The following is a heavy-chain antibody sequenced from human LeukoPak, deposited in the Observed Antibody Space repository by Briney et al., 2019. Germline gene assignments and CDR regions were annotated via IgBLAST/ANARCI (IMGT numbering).Heavy chain of an antibody. CDR3: AKGSHYYDSSGYYYPFWC. V-gene: IGHV3-23*01. CDR1: GFTFSSYA. J-gene: IGHJ4*02. Sequence: GGSLRLSCAASGFTFSSYAMSWVRQAPGKGLDWVSAISGSGGSTYYADSVKGRFTISRDNSKNTLYLQMNSLRAEDTAVYYCAKGSHYYDSSGYYYPFWCWGQGTLVTVSS. CDR2: ISGSGGST. D-gene: IGHD3-22*01.